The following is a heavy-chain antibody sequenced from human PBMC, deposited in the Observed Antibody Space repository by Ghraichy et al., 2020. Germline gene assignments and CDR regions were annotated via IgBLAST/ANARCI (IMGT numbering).Heavy chain of an antibody. CDR1: GYTFTSYD. V-gene: IGHV1-8*01. CDR3: ARAVRFLEWLVYYYGMDV. CDR2: MNPNSGNT. J-gene: IGHJ6*02. Sequence: ASVKVSCKASGYTFTSYDINWVRQATGQGLEWMGWMNPNSGNTGYAQKFQGRVTMTRNTSISTAYMELSSLRSEDTAVYYCARAVRFLEWLVYYYGMDVWGRGSTLTV. D-gene: IGHD3-3*01.